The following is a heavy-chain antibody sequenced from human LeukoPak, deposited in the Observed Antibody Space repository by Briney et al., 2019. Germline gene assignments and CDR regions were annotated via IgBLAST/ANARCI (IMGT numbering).Heavy chain of an antibody. D-gene: IGHD2-2*01. CDR2: ISSSSSTI. CDR3: AKGSRYCSSTSCSIGGRYWYFDL. Sequence: PGGSLRLSRAASGFTFSSYSMNWVRQAPGKGLEWVSYISSSSSTIYYADSVKGRFTISRDNAKNSLYLQMNSLRAEDTAVYYCAKGSRYCSSTSCSIGGRYWYFDLWGRGTLVTVSS. J-gene: IGHJ2*01. CDR1: GFTFSSYS. V-gene: IGHV3-48*01.